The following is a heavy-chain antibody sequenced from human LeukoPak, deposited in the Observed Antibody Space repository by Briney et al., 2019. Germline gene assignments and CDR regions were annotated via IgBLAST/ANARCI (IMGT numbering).Heavy chain of an antibody. CDR2: FDPEDGET. V-gene: IGHV1-24*01. CDR3: ATAAVGATRGVYYFDY. D-gene: IGHD1-26*01. CDR1: GYTLTELS. J-gene: IGHJ4*02. Sequence: ASVKVSCKVSGYTLTELSMHWVRQAPGKGLEWMGGFDPEDGETIYAQKFQGRVTMTEDTSTDTAYMELSSLRSEDTAVYYCATAAVGATRGVYYFDYWGQGTLVTVSS.